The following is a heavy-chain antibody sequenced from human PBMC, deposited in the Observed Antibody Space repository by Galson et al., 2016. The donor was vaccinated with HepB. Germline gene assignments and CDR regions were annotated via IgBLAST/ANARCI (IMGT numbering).Heavy chain of an antibody. CDR2: ISGGGETT. V-gene: IGHV3-48*03. CDR3: ARDALGMWDLTT. Sequence: SLRLSCAASGFSFSNYEMNWVRQAPGKGLEWVAYISGGGETTYYADSVRGRFTISRDNARDSVFLQMTSRRFEDKARYYCARDALGMWDLTTWGQGTLVSVSS. J-gene: IGHJ1*01. D-gene: IGHD1-26*01. CDR1: GFSFSNYE.